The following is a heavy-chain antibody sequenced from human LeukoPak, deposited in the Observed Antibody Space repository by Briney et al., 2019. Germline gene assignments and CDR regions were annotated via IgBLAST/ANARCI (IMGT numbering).Heavy chain of an antibody. D-gene: IGHD3-10*01. J-gene: IGHJ4*02. CDR3: ARDRSWFGELLSLDY. Sequence: GGTLRLSCAASGFTFSSYGMSWVRQAPGKGLEWVSAISGSGGSTYYADSVKGRFTISRDNSKNTLYLQMNSLRAEDTAVYYCARDRSWFGELLSLDYWGQGTLVTVSS. V-gene: IGHV3-23*01. CDR1: GFTFSSYG. CDR2: ISGSGGST.